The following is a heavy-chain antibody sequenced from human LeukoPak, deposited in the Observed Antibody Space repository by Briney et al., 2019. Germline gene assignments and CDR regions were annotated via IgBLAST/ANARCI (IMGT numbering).Heavy chain of an antibody. CDR1: GGTFSSYA. V-gene: IGHV1-69*15. CDR2: IIPIFGTA. Sequence: SVKVSCKASGGTFSSYAISWVRQAPGQGLEWMGRIIPIFGTANYAQKFQGRVTITADESTSTAYMELSSLRSEDTAVYYCARRDGYNPTPYDYWGQGTLVTVSS. CDR3: ARRDGYNPTPYDY. J-gene: IGHJ4*02. D-gene: IGHD5-24*01.